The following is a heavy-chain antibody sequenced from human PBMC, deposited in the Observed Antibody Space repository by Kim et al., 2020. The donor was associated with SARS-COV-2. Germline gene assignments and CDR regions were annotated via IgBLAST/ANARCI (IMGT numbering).Heavy chain of an antibody. D-gene: IGHD3-22*01. CDR3: ANRLGSSGSQKGAFDI. Sequence: GGSLRLSCAASGFAFSNFAMNWVRQAPGKGLEWVSFMSDSGGTTFYANSVKGRFTISRDNSKNILYLQMNSLRAEDTAIYYCANRLGSSGSQKGAFDIWGQGTKVTVSS. CDR1: GFAFSNFA. CDR2: MSDSGGTT. V-gene: IGHV3-23*01. J-gene: IGHJ3*02.